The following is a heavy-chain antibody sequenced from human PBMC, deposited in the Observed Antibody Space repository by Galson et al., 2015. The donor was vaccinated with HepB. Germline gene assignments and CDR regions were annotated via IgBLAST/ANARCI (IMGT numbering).Heavy chain of an antibody. CDR3: ARDLITIFGVVNPSAFDI. CDR1: GFTFSSYS. Sequence: LRLSCAASGFTFSSYSMNWVRQAPGKGLEWVSYISSSSTIYYADSVKGRFTISRDNAKNSLYLQMNSLRDEDTAVYYCARDLITIFGVVNPSAFDIWGQGTMVTVSS. CDR2: ISSSSTI. J-gene: IGHJ3*02. V-gene: IGHV3-48*02. D-gene: IGHD3-3*01.